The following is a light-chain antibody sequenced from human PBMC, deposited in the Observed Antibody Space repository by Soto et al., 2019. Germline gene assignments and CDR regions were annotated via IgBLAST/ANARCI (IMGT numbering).Light chain of an antibody. CDR1: SSDIGTYKY. J-gene: IGLJ3*02. CDR2: EVS. Sequence: QSALTQPASVSGSPGQSITISCTGTSSDIGTYKYVSWFQHHPGKAPKLIIFEVSNRPSGISDRFSGSKSGDTASLTISGLQAEDEADYYCISYIPSTTTHWVFGGGTQLTVL. CDR3: ISYIPSTTTHWV. V-gene: IGLV2-14*01.